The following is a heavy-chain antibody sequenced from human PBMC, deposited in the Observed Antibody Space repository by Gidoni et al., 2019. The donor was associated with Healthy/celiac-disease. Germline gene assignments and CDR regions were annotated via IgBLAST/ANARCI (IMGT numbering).Heavy chain of an antibody. Sequence: EVQLVESGGGLVQPGRSLRLSCAASGFTFDDYAMHWVRQAPGKGLEWVSGISWNSGSIGYADSVKGRFTISRDNAKNSLYLQMNSLRAEDTALYYCAKDGNSGYDSPLFDYWGQGTLVTVSS. CDR2: ISWNSGSI. CDR3: AKDGNSGYDSPLFDY. D-gene: IGHD5-12*01. CDR1: GFTFDDYA. V-gene: IGHV3-9*01. J-gene: IGHJ4*02.